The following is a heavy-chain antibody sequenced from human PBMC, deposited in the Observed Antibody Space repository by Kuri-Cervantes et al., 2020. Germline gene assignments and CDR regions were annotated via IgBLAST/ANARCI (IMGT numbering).Heavy chain of an antibody. J-gene: IGHJ4*02. V-gene: IGHV1-2*02. Sequence: ASVKVSCKASGYTFTGYYMHWVRQAPGQGLEWMGWINPNSGGTNYAQKFQGRVTMTRDTSISTAYMELSRLRSEDTAVYYCARMIRTTVVTRDYWGQGTLVTVSS. CDR2: INPNSGGT. CDR3: ARMIRTTVVTRDY. CDR1: GYTFTGYY. D-gene: IGHD4-23*01.